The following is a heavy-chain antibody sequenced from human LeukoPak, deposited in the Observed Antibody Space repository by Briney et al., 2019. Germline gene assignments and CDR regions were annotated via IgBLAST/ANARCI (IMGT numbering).Heavy chain of an antibody. Sequence: ASVKVSCKASGYTFTGYYMHWVRQAPGQGLEWMGWINPNSGGTNYAQKFQGRVTMTRDTSISTAYMELSRLRSDDTAVYYCAGVDSGYALSGYYYYWGQGTLVTVSS. J-gene: IGHJ4*02. CDR2: INPNSGGT. V-gene: IGHV1-2*02. D-gene: IGHD3-22*01. CDR1: GYTFTGYY. CDR3: AGVDSGYALSGYYYY.